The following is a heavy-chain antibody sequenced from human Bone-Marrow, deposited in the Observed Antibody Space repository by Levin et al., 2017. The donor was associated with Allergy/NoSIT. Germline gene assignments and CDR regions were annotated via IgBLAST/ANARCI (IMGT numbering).Heavy chain of an antibody. CDR3: AREETIQFWLPTLCAMDV. Sequence: GASVKVSCKASGYTFIHHGISWVRQAPGQGLEWVGWISGYSGKTNYAQKFQGRVTMTTDPSTDTAFMELRSLRSDDTAVYYCAREETIQFWLPTLCAMDVWGQGTTVAVS. CDR1: GYTFIHHG. V-gene: IGHV1-18*01. CDR2: ISGYSGKT. D-gene: IGHD5-18*01. J-gene: IGHJ6*02.